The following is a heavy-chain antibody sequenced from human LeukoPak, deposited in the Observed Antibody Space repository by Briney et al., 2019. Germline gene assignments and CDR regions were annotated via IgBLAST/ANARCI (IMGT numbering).Heavy chain of an antibody. J-gene: IGHJ4*02. CDR1: GFTFDDYA. Sequence: PGRSLRLSCAASGFTFDDYAMHWVRQAPGKGLEWVSGISWNSGSIGYADSVKGRFTISRDNAKNSLYLQMNSLRAEDTALYYCAKASLPGIAVAGTGGPFDYWGQGTLVTVSS. CDR2: ISWNSGSI. V-gene: IGHV3-9*01. CDR3: AKASLPGIAVAGTGGPFDY. D-gene: IGHD6-19*01.